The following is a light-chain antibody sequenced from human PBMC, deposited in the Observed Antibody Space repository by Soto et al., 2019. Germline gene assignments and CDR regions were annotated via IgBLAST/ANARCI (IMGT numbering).Light chain of an antibody. CDR1: XXXXXN. V-gene: IGKV3-15*01. CDR2: CAS. Sequence: EIVMTQSPXXXXVSPXXXXXXXXXAXXXXXXNLAWYQQNPGQAPRRLIYCASARATGIPARCTGSGAGTEFTLPISSLQAEDFVVYYCQQYNNRPPDTFGQGTKLEIK. J-gene: IGKJ2*01. CDR3: QQYNNRPPDT.